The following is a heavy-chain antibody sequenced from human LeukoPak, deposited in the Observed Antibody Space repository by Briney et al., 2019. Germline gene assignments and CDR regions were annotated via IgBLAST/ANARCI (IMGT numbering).Heavy chain of an antibody. Sequence: GGSLRLSCAASGFTFSSYAMSWVRQAPAKGLEWVSVISGSGGSTYYADSVRGRFTISIDNSKNTLYLQMNRLRAEDTAVYYCGKHQFRQEAYFDYWGQGTLVTVSS. CDR3: GKHQFRQEAYFDY. CDR2: ISGSGGST. D-gene: IGHD5-24*01. CDR1: GFTFSSYA. J-gene: IGHJ4*02. V-gene: IGHV3-23*01.